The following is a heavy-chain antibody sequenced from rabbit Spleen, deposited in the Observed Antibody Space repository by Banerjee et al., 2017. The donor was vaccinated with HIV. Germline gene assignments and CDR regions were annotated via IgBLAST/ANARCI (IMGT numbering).Heavy chain of an antibody. D-gene: IGHD6-1*01. J-gene: IGHJ2*01. V-gene: IGHV1S45*01. CDR3: ARFSRSYDYLHL. Sequence: QEQLVEYGGDLVQPEGSLTLTCKASGFSFSNKAVMCWVRQAPGKGLEWIACINAVTGKAVYESWAKGRFTFSKTSATTVTLQMTSLTAADTATYFCARFSRSYDYLHLWGPGTLVTVS. CDR2: INAVTGKA. CDR1: GFSFSNKAV.